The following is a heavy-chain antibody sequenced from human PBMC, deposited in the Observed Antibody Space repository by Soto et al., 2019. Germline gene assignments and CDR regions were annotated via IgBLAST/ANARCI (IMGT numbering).Heavy chain of an antibody. J-gene: IGHJ6*02. CDR1: GGTFSSYA. CDR2: IITIFGTA. D-gene: IGHD2-8*01. V-gene: IGHV1-69*01. Sequence: QVQLVQSGAAVKKPGSSVNVSCKASGGTFSSYAISWVRQAPGQGLEWMGGIITIFGTANYAQKFQGRVTITADESTSTAYMELSSLRSEDTAVYYCARVPRNPYGRSLTYYCMDVWGQGTTVTVSS. CDR3: ARVPRNPYGRSLTYYCMDV.